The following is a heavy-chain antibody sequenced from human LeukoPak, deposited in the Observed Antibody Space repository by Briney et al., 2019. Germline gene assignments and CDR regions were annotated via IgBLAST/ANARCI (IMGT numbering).Heavy chain of an antibody. CDR2: ISGSGGST. CDR3: ARGDDYVWGSSIYNDAFDI. V-gene: IGHV3-23*01. J-gene: IGHJ3*02. D-gene: IGHD3-16*01. Sequence: PGGSLRLSCAASGFTFSSYSMNWVRQAPGKGLEWVSAISGSGGSTYYADSVKGRFTISRDNSKNTLYLQMNSLRAEDTAVYYCARGDDYVWGSSIYNDAFDIWGQGTMVTVSS. CDR1: GFTFSSYS.